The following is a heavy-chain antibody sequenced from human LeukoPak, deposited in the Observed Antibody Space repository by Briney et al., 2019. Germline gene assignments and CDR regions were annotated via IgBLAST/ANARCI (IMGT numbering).Heavy chain of an antibody. CDR1: GFTFSSYS. CDR3: ARDLNPAYCSSTSRSQDYYYYYGMDV. V-gene: IGHV3-21*01. J-gene: IGHJ6*02. Sequence: GGSLRLSCAASGFTFSSYSMNWVRQAPGKGLEWVSSISSSSSYIYYADSVKGRFTISRDNAKNSLYLQMNSLRAEDTAVYYCARDLNPAYCSSTSRSQDYYYYYGMDVWGQGTTVTVSS. D-gene: IGHD2-2*01. CDR2: ISSSSSYI.